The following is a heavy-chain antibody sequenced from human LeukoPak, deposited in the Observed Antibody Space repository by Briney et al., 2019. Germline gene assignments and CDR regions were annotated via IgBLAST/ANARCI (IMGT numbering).Heavy chain of an antibody. V-gene: IGHV3-23*01. CDR2: VTGSGANS. CDR1: GFTFSSYG. CDR3: AKSDYGYYFDS. D-gene: IGHD4-17*01. J-gene: IGHJ4*02. Sequence: GGSLRLSCAASGFTFSSYGMHWVRQAPGKGLEWVSAVTGSGANSYYADSVKGRFSVSRDNSKNMVYLQMSSLRAEDTALYYCAKSDYGYYFDSWGQGTLVTVSS.